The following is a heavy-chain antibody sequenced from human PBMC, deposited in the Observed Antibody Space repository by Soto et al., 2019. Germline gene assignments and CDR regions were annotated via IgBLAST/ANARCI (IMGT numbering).Heavy chain of an antibody. CDR2: IKQDESEK. CDR1: GFTFSSYW. Sequence: EVQLVASGGGLVQPGGSLRLSCAASGFTFSSYWMSWVRQAPGKGLEWVANIKQDESEKDYVDSVKGRFTISRDNAKKSLYLEMNSLRAEDTAVYYCARGVRFQGRVYYLDFWGQGTLVTVSS. V-gene: IGHV3-7*01. J-gene: IGHJ4*02. D-gene: IGHD3-10*01. CDR3: ARGVRFQGRVYYLDF.